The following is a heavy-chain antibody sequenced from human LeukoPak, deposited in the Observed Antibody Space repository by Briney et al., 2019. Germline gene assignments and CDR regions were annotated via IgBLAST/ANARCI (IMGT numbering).Heavy chain of an antibody. V-gene: IGHV1-8*01. CDR1: GYTFTSYD. CDR3: ARVMAPYCSSTSCYDLYYYYYMDV. D-gene: IGHD2-2*01. J-gene: IGHJ6*03. CDR2: MNPNSGNT. Sequence: GASVKVSCKASGYTFTSYDINWVRQATGQGLEWMGWMNPNSGNTGYAQKFQGRVTMTRNTSISTAYMELSSLRSEDTAVYYCARVMAPYCSSTSCYDLYYYYYMDVWGKGTTVTISS.